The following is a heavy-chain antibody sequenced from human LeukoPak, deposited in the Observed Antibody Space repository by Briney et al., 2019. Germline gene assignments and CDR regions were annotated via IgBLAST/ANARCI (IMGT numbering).Heavy chain of an antibody. CDR1: GFTLSNYA. CDR3: ARGGGGNSDFLTTYTGASLSFDY. Sequence: GGSLRLSCVASGFTLSNYAISWVRPAPGKVLESLSSLGINGGYTWYEGSVKGRFTISRDSSKNTLYLQMNSVGAEDTAVYYCARGGGGNSDFLTTYTGASLSFDYWGQGALVTVSS. J-gene: IGHJ4*02. CDR2: LGINGGYT. V-gene: IGHV3-23*01. D-gene: IGHD3-9*01.